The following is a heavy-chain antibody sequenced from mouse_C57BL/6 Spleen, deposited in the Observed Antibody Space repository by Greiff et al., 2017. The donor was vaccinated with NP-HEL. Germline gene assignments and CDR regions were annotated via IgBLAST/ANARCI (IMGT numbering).Heavy chain of an antibody. CDR1: GYTFTSYW. V-gene: IGHV1-59*01. CDR2: IDPSDSYT. J-gene: IGHJ1*03. CDR3: ARSRGSSPSTEYFDV. Sequence: VQLQQPGAELVRPGTSVKLSCKASGYTFTSYWMHWVKQRPGQGLEWIGVIDPSDSYTNYNQKFKGKATLTVDTSSSTAYMQLSSLTSEDSAVYYCARSRGSSPSTEYFDVWGTGTTVTVSS. D-gene: IGHD1-1*01.